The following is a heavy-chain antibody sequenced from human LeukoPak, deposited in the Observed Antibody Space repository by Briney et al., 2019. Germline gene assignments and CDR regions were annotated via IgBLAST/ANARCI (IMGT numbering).Heavy chain of an antibody. Sequence: ASVKVSCKASGYTFTSYGITWVRQAPGQGLEWMGWTSTYNGNTNYAQKLQGRVTMTTDTSTSTAYMELRSLRSDDAAAYYCASRPHYYDSSGYYYGPDYWGQGTLVTVSS. CDR1: GYTFTSYG. CDR2: TSTYNGNT. J-gene: IGHJ4*02. V-gene: IGHV1-18*01. D-gene: IGHD3-22*01. CDR3: ASRPHYYDSSGYYYGPDY.